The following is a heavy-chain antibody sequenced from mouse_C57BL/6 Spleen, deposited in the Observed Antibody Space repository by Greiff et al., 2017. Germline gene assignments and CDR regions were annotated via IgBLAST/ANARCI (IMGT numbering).Heavy chain of an antibody. CDR1: GYTFTSYG. CDR2: IYPRSGNT. CDR3: ARLGLLRAPPFDY. D-gene: IGHD1-1*01. Sequence: QVQLQQSGAELARPGASVKLSCKASGYTFTSYGISWVKQRTGQGLEWIGEIYPRSGNTYYNEKFKGKATLTADKSSSTAYMELRSLTSEDSAVYFCARLGLLRAPPFDYWGQGTTLTVSS. J-gene: IGHJ2*01. V-gene: IGHV1-81*01.